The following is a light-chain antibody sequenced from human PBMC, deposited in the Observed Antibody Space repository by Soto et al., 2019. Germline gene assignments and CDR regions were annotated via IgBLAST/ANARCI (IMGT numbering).Light chain of an antibody. J-gene: IGKJ4*01. CDR1: QSVRSN. CDR3: QQYNSWPLT. CDR2: GAS. V-gene: IGKV3-15*01. Sequence: EIVMTQSPATLSVSPGDRATLSCRANQSVRSNLAWYQQRPGQAPRLLIYGASTRAAGVPARFSGSGSGTEFTLTISSLQSEDFAVYYCQQYNSWPLTFGGGTKVDIK.